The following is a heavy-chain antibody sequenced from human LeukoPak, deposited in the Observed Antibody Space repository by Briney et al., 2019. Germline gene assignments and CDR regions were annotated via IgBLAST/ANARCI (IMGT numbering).Heavy chain of an antibody. CDR3: ASSTAGSGRGYYFDH. Sequence: GESLEISCKGSGYDFADYWIAWVRQMPGKGLEWMGIIYPDDSDTQYSPSFQGQVTISADKSISTAFLQWNILRASDTAMYYCASSTAGSGRGYYFDHWGQGTLVTVSS. V-gene: IGHV5-51*01. CDR1: GYDFADYW. CDR2: IYPDDSDT. D-gene: IGHD2-2*01. J-gene: IGHJ4*02.